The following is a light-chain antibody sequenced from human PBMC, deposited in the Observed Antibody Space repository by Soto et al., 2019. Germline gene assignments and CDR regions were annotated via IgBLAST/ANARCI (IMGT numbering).Light chain of an antibody. Sequence: DIQMTQSPSTLSASVGDRVTITCRVSQSISSWLAWYQQKPGKAPKLLIYDASSLESGVPSRFSGSGSGTEFTLTISGLQPDDFATYYCQQYDSYLFTFGPGTKVDIK. J-gene: IGKJ3*01. CDR1: QSISSW. V-gene: IGKV1-5*01. CDR3: QQYDSYLFT. CDR2: DAS.